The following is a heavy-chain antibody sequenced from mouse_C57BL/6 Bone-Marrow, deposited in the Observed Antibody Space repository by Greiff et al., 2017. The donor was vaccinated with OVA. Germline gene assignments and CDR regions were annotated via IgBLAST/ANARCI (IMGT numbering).Heavy chain of an antibody. CDR3: AREGLRRYFDY. J-gene: IGHJ2*01. D-gene: IGHD2-4*01. V-gene: IGHV1-81*01. CDR2: IYPRSGNT. Sequence: VQLQQSGPELVKPGDSVKISCKASGYTFTSYGISWVKQRTGQGLEWIGEIYPRSGNTYYNEKFKGKATLTADKSSSTAYMELRSLTSEDSAVYFCAREGLRRYFDYWGQGTTLTVSS. CDR1: GYTFTSYG.